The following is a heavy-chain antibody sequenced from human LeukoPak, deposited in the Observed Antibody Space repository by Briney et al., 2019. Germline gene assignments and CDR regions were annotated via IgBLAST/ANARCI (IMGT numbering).Heavy chain of an antibody. CDR3: ARSQYDVLTGSPDY. CDR2: INPNTGGT. V-gene: IGHV1-2*02. D-gene: IGHD3-9*01. J-gene: IGHJ4*02. CDR1: GYTLTGYY. Sequence: ASVTVSCKASGYTLTGYYMHWVRQAPGQGLEWMGWINPNTGGTNYAQNFQDRVTMTSDASISTAYMDLSRLTSDDTAVYYCARSQYDVLTGSPDYWGQGTLVTVSS.